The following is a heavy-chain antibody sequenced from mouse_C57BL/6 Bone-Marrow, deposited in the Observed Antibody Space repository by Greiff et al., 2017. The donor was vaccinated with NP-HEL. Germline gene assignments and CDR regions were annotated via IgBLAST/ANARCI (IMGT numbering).Heavy chain of an antibody. D-gene: IGHD1-1*01. Sequence: VQLVESGPGLVKPSQSLFLTCSITGFPITSGYYWIWIRQSPGKPLEWMGYITHSGETFYIPSLQSPISITRETSKNQFFLQLNSVTTEDTAMYYCAGAPTTVVGYWYFDVWGTGTTVTVSS. V-gene: IGHV12-3*01. CDR1: GFPITSGYY. CDR2: ITHSGET. CDR3: AGAPTTVVGYWYFDV. J-gene: IGHJ1*03.